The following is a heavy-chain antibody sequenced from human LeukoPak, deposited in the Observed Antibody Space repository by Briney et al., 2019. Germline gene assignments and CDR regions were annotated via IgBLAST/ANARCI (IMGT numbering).Heavy chain of an antibody. Sequence: SETLSLTCTVSGGSISSYYWSWIRQPPGKGLEWIGYIYYSGSTNYNPSLKSRVTISVDTSKNQFSLKLSSVTAADTAVYYCARGRYYGSGSYQEDDYWGQGTLVTVSS. CDR3: ARGRYYGSGSYQEDDY. CDR2: IYYSGST. V-gene: IGHV4-59*13. D-gene: IGHD3-10*01. J-gene: IGHJ4*02. CDR1: GGSISSYY.